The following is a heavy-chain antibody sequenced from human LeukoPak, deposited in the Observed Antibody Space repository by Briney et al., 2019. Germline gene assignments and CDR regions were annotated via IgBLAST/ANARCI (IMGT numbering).Heavy chain of an antibody. CDR3: APYLNRDFKFEY. V-gene: IGHV4-30-4*02. CDR2: IFPSWVT. D-gene: IGHD2-21*01. CDR1: SVSISNVNYF. J-gene: IGHJ4*02. Sequence: PSETLSLTCTVSSVSISNVNYFWTWIRQPPGQDLEWSGYIFPSWVTHCNPSLNTRVTMSVDRSKNEFSVSLNPVTAADTAASYGAPYLNRDFKFEYWGRGTLVTGS.